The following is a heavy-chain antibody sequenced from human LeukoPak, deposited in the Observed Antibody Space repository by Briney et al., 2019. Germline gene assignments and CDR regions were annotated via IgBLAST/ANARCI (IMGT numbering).Heavy chain of an antibody. CDR3: ARVAESSGLSGMDV. V-gene: IGHV3-13*01. J-gene: IGHJ6*02. CDR1: GFTFSSYD. Sequence: GGSLRLSCAAPGFTFSSYDMHWVRQATGKGLEWVSAIGTAGDTYYPGSVKGRFTISRENAKNSLYLQMNSLRAEDTAVYYCARVAESSGLSGMDVWGQGTTVTVSS. D-gene: IGHD6-19*01. CDR2: IGTAGDT.